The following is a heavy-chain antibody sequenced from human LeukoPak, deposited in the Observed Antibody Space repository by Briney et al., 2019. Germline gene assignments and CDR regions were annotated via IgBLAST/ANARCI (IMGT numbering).Heavy chain of an antibody. V-gene: IGHV4-31*03. CDR1: GGFISSGGYY. D-gene: IGHD3-9*01. Sequence: SETLSLTCTVSGGFISSGGYYWSWIRQHPGKGLEWIGYIYYSGSTYYNPSLKSRVTISVDTSKNQFSLKLRSVTAADTAVYYCARYVLLRYFDLAGIPWGQGTLVTVSS. CDR3: ARYVLLRYFDLAGIP. J-gene: IGHJ5*02. CDR2: IYYSGST.